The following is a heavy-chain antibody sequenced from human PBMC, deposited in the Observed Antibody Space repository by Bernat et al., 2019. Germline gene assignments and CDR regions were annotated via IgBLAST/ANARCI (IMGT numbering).Heavy chain of an antibody. CDR3: AKDKDSSSWYLLDYYYYGMDV. V-gene: IGHV3-30*18. CDR1: GFTFSSYG. CDR2: ISYDGSNK. Sequence: QVQLVESGGGVVQPGRSLRLSCAASGFTFSSYGMHWVRQAPGKGLEWVAVISYDGSNKYYADSVKGRFTISRDNSKNTLYLQMNSLRAEDTAVYYCAKDKDSSSWYLLDYYYYGMDVRGQGTTVTVSS. D-gene: IGHD6-13*01. J-gene: IGHJ6*02.